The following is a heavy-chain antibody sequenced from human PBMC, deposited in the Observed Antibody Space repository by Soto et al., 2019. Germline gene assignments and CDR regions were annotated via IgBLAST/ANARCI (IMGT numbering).Heavy chain of an antibody. CDR3: AREEYYSGSGAFVDY. D-gene: IGHD3-10*01. Sequence: QVQLVQSGAEVKKPGSSVKVSCKASGGTFSSYTISWVRQAPGQGLEWMGRIIPILSIANYAQKFQGRVTITADKSTSTAYMELSRLSSEDTAVYYCAREEYYSGSGAFVDYWGQGTLVTVSS. CDR2: IIPILSIA. V-gene: IGHV1-69*08. CDR1: GGTFSSYT. J-gene: IGHJ4*02.